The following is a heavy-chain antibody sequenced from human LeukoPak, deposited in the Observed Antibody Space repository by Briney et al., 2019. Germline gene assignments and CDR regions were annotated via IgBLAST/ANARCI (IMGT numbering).Heavy chain of an antibody. CDR3: ARCSPGYGDYDFDY. Sequence: SETLSLTCTVSGGSISSGGYYWSWIRQHPGKGLEWIGYIYNSGSTYYNPSLKSRVTISVDTSKNQFSLKLSSVTAADTAVYYCARCSPGYGDYDFDYWGQGTLVTASS. D-gene: IGHD4-17*01. J-gene: IGHJ4*02. V-gene: IGHV4-31*03. CDR2: IYNSGST. CDR1: GGSISSGGYY.